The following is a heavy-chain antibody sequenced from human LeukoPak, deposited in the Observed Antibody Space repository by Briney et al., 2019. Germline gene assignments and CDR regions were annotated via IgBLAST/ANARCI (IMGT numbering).Heavy chain of an antibody. CDR2: ISSSSSYI. V-gene: IGHV3-21*04. D-gene: IGHD5-18*01. J-gene: IGHJ3*02. Sequence: GGSLRLSCAASGFTFSSYSMNWVRQAPGKGLEWVSSISSSSSYIYYADSVKGRFTISRDNAKNSLYLQMNSLRAEDTAVYYCARVEYSYGSAFDIWGQGTMVTVSS. CDR1: GFTFSSYS. CDR3: ARVEYSYGSAFDI.